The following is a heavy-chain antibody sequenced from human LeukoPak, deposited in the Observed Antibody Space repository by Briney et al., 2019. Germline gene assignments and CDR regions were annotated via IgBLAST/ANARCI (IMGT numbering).Heavy chain of an antibody. V-gene: IGHV3-48*01. CDR2: ISSSSSTI. D-gene: IGHD6-19*01. J-gene: IGHJ4*02. Sequence: PGGSLRLSCAASGFTVSNKYMTWVRQAPGKGLEWVSYISSSSSTIYYADSVKGRFTISRDNAKNSLYLQMNSLRAEDAAVYYCARDVRSGWQTDYYFDYWGQGTLVTVSS. CDR3: ARDVRSGWQTDYYFDY. CDR1: GFTVSNKY.